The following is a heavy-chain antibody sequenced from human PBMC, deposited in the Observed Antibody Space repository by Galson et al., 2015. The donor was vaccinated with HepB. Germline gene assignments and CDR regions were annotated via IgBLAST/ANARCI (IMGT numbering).Heavy chain of an antibody. CDR3: AKGQNYYYDSSGYLYYFDY. V-gene: IGHV3-30*02. CDR1: GFTFSSYG. D-gene: IGHD3-22*01. CDR2: IRYDGSNK. J-gene: IGHJ4*02. Sequence: SLRLSCAASGFTFSSYGMHWVRQAPGKGLEWVAFIRYDGSNKYYADSVKGRFTISRDNSKNTLFLQMNSLRAEDTAVYYCAKGQNYYYDSSGYLYYFDYWGQGTLVTVSS.